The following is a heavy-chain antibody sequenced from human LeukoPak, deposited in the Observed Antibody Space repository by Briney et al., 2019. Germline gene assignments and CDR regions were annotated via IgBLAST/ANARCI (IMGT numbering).Heavy chain of an antibody. CDR1: GGSFSGYY. J-gene: IGHJ2*01. D-gene: IGHD4-23*01. CDR2: INHSGST. V-gene: IGHV4-34*01. CDR3: ARSRWYWYFDL. Sequence: PSETLSLTCAVYGGSFSGYYWSWIRQPPGKGLEWIGEINHSGSTNYNPSLKSRVTISVDTSKNQFSLKLSSVTAADTAVYYCARSRWYWYFDLWGRGTLVTVSS.